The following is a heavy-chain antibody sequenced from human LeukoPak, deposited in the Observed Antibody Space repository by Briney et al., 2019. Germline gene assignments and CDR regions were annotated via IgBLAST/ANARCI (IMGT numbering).Heavy chain of an antibody. J-gene: IGHJ4*02. D-gene: IGHD3-22*01. CDR1: GFTVSTND. V-gene: IGHV3-66*01. CDR2: IYTGGST. Sequence: GGSLRLSCAASGFTVSTNDMSWVRQVSGKGLEWVSVIYTGGSTYHADSVKGRFTISRDNSKNMLYLQMNSLRAEDTAVYYCARERYYYDSSGLCDYWGQGTLVTVSS. CDR3: ARERYYYDSSGLCDY.